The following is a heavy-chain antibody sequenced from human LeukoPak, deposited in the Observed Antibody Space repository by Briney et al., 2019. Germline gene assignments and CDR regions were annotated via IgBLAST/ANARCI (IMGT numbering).Heavy chain of an antibody. D-gene: IGHD5-18*01. Sequence: ASVKVSCKASGYTFTSYGISWVRQAPGQGLEWMGWISAYNGNTNYAQKLQGRVTMTTDTSTSTAYMELRSLRSDDTAVYYCARGLGAGRYSYGSVDYWGQGTLVTVSS. CDR2: ISAYNGNT. CDR1: GYTFTSYG. V-gene: IGHV1-18*01. J-gene: IGHJ4*02. CDR3: ARGLGAGRYSYGSVDY.